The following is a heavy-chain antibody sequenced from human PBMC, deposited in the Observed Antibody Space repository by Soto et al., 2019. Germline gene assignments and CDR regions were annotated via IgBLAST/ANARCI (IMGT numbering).Heavy chain of an antibody. CDR1: GFTFRTYA. V-gene: IGHV3-23*01. D-gene: IGHD2-2*01. J-gene: IGHJ4*02. CDR2: ISGSGDST. CDR3: AKHKRDQLLCLKDY. Sequence: GGSLRLSCAASGFTFRTYAMSWVRQAPGKGLEYVSVISGSGDSTYYADSVKGRFTISRDTSKNTLYLQMNSLRADDTAIYYCAKHKRDQLLCLKDYWGQGALVTVSS.